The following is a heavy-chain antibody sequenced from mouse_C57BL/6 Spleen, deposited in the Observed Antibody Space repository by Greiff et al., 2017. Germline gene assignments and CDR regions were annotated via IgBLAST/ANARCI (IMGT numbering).Heavy chain of an antibody. CDR1: GFNIKDDY. CDR2: IDPENGDT. CDR3: TTDGRGYLDY. D-gene: IGHD1-1*01. Sequence: EVQLQQSGAELVRPGASVKLSCTASGFNIKDDYMHWVKQRPEQGLEWIGWIDPENGDTEYASKFQGKATITAETSSNTAYLQLSSLTSEDTAVYYCTTDGRGYLDYWGQGTTLTVSS. J-gene: IGHJ2*01. V-gene: IGHV14-4*01.